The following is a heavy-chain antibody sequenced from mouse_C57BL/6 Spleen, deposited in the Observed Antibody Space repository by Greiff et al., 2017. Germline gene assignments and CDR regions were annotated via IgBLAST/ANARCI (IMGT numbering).Heavy chain of an antibody. J-gene: IGHJ1*03. CDR1: GYTFTEYT. D-gene: IGHD1-1*01. CDR2: FYPGSGSI. Sequence: QVQLQQSGAELVKPGASVKLSCKASGYTFTEYTIHWVKQRSGQGLEWLGWFYPGSGSIKYNEKFKDKATLTADKSSRTVYMELSRLTSEDSAVDYCARHEEANWEFDVWGTGTTGTVS. V-gene: IGHV1-62-2*01. CDR3: ARHEEANWEFDV.